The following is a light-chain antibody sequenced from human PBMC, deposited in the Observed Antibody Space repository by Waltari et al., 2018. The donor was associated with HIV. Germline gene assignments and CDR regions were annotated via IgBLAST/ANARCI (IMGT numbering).Light chain of an antibody. Sequence: SYELTQPPSVSVSPGQTDRITCSGDTLAKQHAYWYQQKPGQAPQLVMYQDIERPSGIPERFSGSSSGTAVTLTISRVQAADEADYYCQSIDSGGTFVFGTGTKVTVL. V-gene: IGLV3-25*03. CDR2: QDI. CDR3: QSIDSGGTFV. CDR1: TLAKQH. J-gene: IGLJ1*01.